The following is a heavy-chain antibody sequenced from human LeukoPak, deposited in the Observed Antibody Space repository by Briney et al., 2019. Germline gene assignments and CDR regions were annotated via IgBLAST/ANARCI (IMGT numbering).Heavy chain of an antibody. V-gene: IGHV4-59*08. CDR3: ASCLPGEGIDP. CDR2: IYYSGST. Sequence: PSETLSLTCTVSGGSISSDYWSWIRQPPGKGLEWIGYIYYSGSTNYNPSLKSRVTISVDTSKNQFSLKLSSVTAADTAVYYCASCLPGEGIDPWGQGTLVTVSS. CDR1: GGSISSDY. D-gene: IGHD3-16*01. J-gene: IGHJ5*02.